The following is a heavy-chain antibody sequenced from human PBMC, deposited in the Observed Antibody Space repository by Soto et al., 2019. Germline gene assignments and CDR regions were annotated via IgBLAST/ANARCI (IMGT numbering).Heavy chain of an antibody. CDR2: IYHSGST. Sequence: PSETLSVTCIVPGGSFSSSNWWSCVRQPPGKGLEWIGEIYHSGSTTYNPSLKSRATISVDKSENQFSLRLKSVTAADTAVYYCASVGSDYDNSGYYLPWGPGTLVTVSS. J-gene: IGHJ5*02. CDR1: GGSFSSSNW. D-gene: IGHD3-22*01. V-gene: IGHV4-4*02. CDR3: ASVGSDYDNSGYYLP.